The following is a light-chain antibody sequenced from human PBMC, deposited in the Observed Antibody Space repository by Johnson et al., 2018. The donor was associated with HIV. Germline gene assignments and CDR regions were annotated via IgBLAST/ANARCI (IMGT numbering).Light chain of an antibody. V-gene: IGLV1-51*01. CDR1: SSNIGNNY. J-gene: IGLJ1*01. CDR2: DNN. CDR3: GTWDSSLSAGNV. Sequence: QSVLTQPPSVSAAPGQKVTISCSESSSNIGNNYVSWYQQLPGTAPKLLIYDNNKRPSGIPDRFSGSKSGTSATLGITGLQTGDEADYYCGTWDSSLSAGNVFGTGTKVTVL.